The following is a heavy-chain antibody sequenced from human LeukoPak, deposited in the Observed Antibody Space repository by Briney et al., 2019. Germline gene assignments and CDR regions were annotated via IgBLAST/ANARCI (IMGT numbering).Heavy chain of an antibody. CDR3: AKDSGDSSAPGDYYYYYMDV. J-gene: IGHJ6*03. D-gene: IGHD3-22*01. CDR1: GFTFSSYS. V-gene: IGHV3-21*01. Sequence: GGSLRLSCAASGFTFSSYSMNWVRQAPGKGLEWVSSISSSSSYIYYADSVKGRFTISRDNSKNTLYLQMNSLRAEDTAVYYCAKDSGDSSAPGDYYYYYMDVWGKGTTVTISS. CDR2: ISSSSSYI.